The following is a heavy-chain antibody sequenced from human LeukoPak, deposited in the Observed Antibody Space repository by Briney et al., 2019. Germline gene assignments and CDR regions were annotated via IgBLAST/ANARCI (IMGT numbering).Heavy chain of an antibody. V-gene: IGHV4-34*01. CDR2: INHSGST. CDR1: GGSFSGYY. CDR3: ARDLGSYYGSGSYYSSFYMDV. Sequence: SETLSLTCAVYGGSFSGYYWSWIRQPPGKGLEWIGEINHSGSTNYNPSLKSRVTISVDTSKNQFSLKLSSVTAADTAVYYCARDLGSYYGSGSYYSSFYMDVWGKGTTVTVSS. D-gene: IGHD3-10*01. J-gene: IGHJ6*03.